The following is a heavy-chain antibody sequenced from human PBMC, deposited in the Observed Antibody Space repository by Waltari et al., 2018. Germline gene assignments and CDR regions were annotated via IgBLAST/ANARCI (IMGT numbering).Heavy chain of an antibody. V-gene: IGHV4-34*01. CDR2: INLSGRT. CDR1: GGSFSGYY. CDR3: ARANTIFGVIRTWYYMDV. Sequence: QVQLQQWGAGLLKPSETLSLTCVVSGGSFSGYYWSWNRQPPGKGLEWIGEINLSGRTNYNPALKSRVTISVGTSKIQFSLRLRSVTVADTAVYYCARANTIFGVIRTWYYMDVWGKGTPVTVSS. J-gene: IGHJ6*03. D-gene: IGHD3-3*01.